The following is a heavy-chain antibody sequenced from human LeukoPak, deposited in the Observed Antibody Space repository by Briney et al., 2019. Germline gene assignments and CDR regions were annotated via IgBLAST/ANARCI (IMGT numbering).Heavy chain of an antibody. D-gene: IGHD6-6*01. J-gene: IGHJ3*02. V-gene: IGHV4-39*07. CDR2: IYYSGST. Sequence: SETLSLTCAVSGGSISSSSYYWGWIRQPPGKGLEWIGSIYYSGSTYYNPSLKSRVTISVDTSKNQFSLKLSSVTAADTAVYYCARGSIWDAFDIWGQGTMVTVSS. CDR3: ARGSIWDAFDI. CDR1: GGSISSSSYY.